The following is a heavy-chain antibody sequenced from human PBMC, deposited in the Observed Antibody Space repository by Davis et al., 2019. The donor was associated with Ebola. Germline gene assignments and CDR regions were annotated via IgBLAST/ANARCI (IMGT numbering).Heavy chain of an antibody. CDR3: ARDKVDIGIAAAGGWFDP. Sequence: GGSLRLSCTVSGFTFSNYAMSWVRQAPGKGLEWVANIKQDGSEKYYVDSVKGRFTISRDNAKNSLYLQMNSLRAEDTAVYYCARDKVDIGIAAAGGWFDPWGQGTLVTVSS. CDR1: GFTFSNYA. J-gene: IGHJ5*02. D-gene: IGHD6-13*01. CDR2: IKQDGSEK. V-gene: IGHV3-7*03.